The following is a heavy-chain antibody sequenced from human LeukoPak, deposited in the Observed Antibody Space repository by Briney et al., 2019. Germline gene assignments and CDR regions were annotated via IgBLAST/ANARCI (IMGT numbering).Heavy chain of an antibody. Sequence: GGSLRLSCAASGFTFSSYAMHWVRQAPGKGLEWVAVISYDGSNKYYADSVKGRFTISRDNSKNMLYLQMNSLRAEDTAVYYCASPGDGYKAGRGYFDYWGQGTLVTVSS. J-gene: IGHJ4*02. CDR1: GFTFSSYA. D-gene: IGHD5-24*01. CDR3: ASPGDGYKAGRGYFDY. V-gene: IGHV3-30-3*01. CDR2: ISYDGSNK.